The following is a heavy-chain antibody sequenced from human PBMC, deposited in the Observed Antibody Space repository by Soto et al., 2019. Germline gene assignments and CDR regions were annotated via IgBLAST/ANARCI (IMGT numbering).Heavy chain of an antibody. CDR2: IRSSAYGAPT. D-gene: IGHD6-19*01. CDR1: GFTFGAYT. V-gene: IGHV3-49*04. CDR3: TRIREWLIRIRFYYYGMDV. J-gene: IGHJ6*02. Sequence: PGGSLRLSCAGSGFTFGAYTVAWVRQAPGKGLEWVGSIRSSAYGAPTEYAASVKDRFIISRDDSTSVAYLQINSLRTEDTAVYYCTRIREWLIRIRFYYYGMDVWGQGTTVTVS.